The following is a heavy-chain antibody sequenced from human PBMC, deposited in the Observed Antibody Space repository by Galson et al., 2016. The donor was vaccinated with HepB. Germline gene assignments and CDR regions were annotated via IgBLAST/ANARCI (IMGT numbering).Heavy chain of an antibody. V-gene: IGHV5-51*01. D-gene: IGHD2-15*01. J-gene: IGHJ4*02. CDR1: GYDFSTFW. CDR2: IYPADSST. CDR3: ARGGGAFDY. Sequence: QSGAEVKKPGESLKISCKGSGYDFSTFWIAWVRQMPGKGLEWMAIIYPADSSTRYSPSFQGQVTISADKSLDTAYLQWSSLKASDTAMDFCARGGGAFDYWGQGTLVTVSS.